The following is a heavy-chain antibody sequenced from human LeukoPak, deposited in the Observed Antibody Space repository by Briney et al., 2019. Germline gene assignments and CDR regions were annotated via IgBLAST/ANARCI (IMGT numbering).Heavy chain of an antibody. CDR2: MNPNSGNT. V-gene: IGHV1-8*01. CDR3: ARGPRYCSSTSCRYYFDY. J-gene: IGHJ4*02. Sequence: ASVKVSCKASGYTFTSYDINWVRQATGQGLEGMGWMNPNSGNTGYAQKFQGRVTMTRNTSISTAYMELSSLRSEDTAVYYCARGPRYCSSTSCRYYFDYWGQGTLVTVSS. D-gene: IGHD2-2*01. CDR1: GYTFTSYD.